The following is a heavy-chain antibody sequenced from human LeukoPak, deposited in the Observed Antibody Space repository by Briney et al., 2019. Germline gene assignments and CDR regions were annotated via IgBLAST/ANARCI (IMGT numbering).Heavy chain of an antibody. J-gene: IGHJ3*02. D-gene: IGHD3-3*01. CDR2: ISASDGRT. Sequence: GGSLRLSCAASGFTFSSYVMSWARQAPGKGLEWVSTISASDGRTFYADSVMGRFTISRDNSNNTLFLQMNSLRAEDTAVYYCAKTYYDFWTGYYRGDHDAFDIWGQGTMVTVSS. CDR1: GFTFSSYV. V-gene: IGHV3-23*01. CDR3: AKTYYDFWTGYYRGDHDAFDI.